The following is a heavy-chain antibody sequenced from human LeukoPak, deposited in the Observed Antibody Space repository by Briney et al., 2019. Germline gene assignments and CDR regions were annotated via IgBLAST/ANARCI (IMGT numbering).Heavy chain of an antibody. J-gene: IGHJ3*02. D-gene: IGHD1-26*01. Sequence: PGRSLRLSCAASGFTFSSYAMHWVRQAPGKGLEWVAVISYDGSNKYYADSVKGRFTISRDNSKNTLYLQMNSLRAEDTAVHYCARDPGGRGRTEAFDIWGQGTMVTVSS. V-gene: IGHV3-30*04. CDR1: GFTFSSYA. CDR2: ISYDGSNK. CDR3: ARDPGGRGRTEAFDI.